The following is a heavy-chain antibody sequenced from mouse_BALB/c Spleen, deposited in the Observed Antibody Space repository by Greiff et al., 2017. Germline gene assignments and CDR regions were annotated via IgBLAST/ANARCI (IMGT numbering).Heavy chain of an antibody. D-gene: IGHD1-1*01. V-gene: IGHV2-9*02. Sequence: VQVVESGPGLVAPSQSLSITCTVSGFSLTSYGVHWVRQPPGKGLEWLGVIWAGGSTNYNSALMSRLSISKDNSKSQVFLKMNSLQTDDTAMYYCARVGYYGSSLFAYWGQGTLVTVSA. J-gene: IGHJ3*01. CDR1: GFSLTSYG. CDR2: IWAGGST. CDR3: ARVGYYGSSLFAY.